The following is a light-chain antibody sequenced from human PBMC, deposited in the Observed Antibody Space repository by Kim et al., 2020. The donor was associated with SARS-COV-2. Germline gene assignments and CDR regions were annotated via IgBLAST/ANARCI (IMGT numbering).Light chain of an antibody. Sequence: ASIGDRVTIPCRASQSINNWLAWYQQKPGKAPKVLIYDASTLQSGVPSRFSGSKSGTEFTLTISSRQPDDSAVYYCQQYSTYSWTFGRGTKVDIK. V-gene: IGKV1-5*01. CDR2: DAS. CDR1: QSINNW. J-gene: IGKJ1*01. CDR3: QQYSTYSWT.